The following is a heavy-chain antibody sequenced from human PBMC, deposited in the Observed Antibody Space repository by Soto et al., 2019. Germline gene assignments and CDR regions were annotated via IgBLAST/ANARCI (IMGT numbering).Heavy chain of an antibody. Sequence: QVQLVESGGGVVQPGRSLRLSCAASGFTFSSYAMHWVRQAPGKGLEWVAVISYDGSNKYYADSVKGRFTISRDNSKNSLYLQMKCLRAEDMAVYYCERDARWLQFDYYYYGMEVWGQETTVTVSS. D-gene: IGHD5-12*01. CDR3: ERDARWLQFDYYYYGMEV. CDR1: GFTFSSYA. J-gene: IGHJ6*02. CDR2: ISYDGSNK. V-gene: IGHV3-30-3*01.